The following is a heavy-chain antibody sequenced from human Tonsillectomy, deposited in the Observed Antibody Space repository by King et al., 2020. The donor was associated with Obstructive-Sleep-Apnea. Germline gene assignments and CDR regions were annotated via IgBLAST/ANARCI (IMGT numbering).Heavy chain of an antibody. CDR3: ARGPSLGEENDY. CDR2: IYYSVST. D-gene: IGHD2-21*01. Sequence: QLQLQESGPGLVKPSETLSLTCTVSGDSISTSYYWTWIRQPPGKGLEWIGSIYYSVSTYYTPSLKSRVTISVDTSKNQFSLKLSSVTAADTAVYYCARGPSLGEENDYWGQGTLVTVSS. V-gene: IGHV4-39*07. CDR1: GDSISTSYY. J-gene: IGHJ4*02.